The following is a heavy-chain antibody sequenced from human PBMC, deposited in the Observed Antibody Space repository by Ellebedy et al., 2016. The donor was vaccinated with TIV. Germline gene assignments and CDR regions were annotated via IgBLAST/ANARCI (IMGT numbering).Heavy chain of an antibody. CDR2: ITGSGGDT. V-gene: IGHV3-23*01. J-gene: IGHJ4*02. D-gene: IGHD6-19*01. CDR3: AKDLSSDYSSGWYDY. CDR1: GFTFSRYA. Sequence: PGGSLRLSCAASGFTFSRYAMSWVRQAPGKGLEWVSAITGSGGDTYYADSVNGRFTISRDNSKNTLSLQMNSLRVEDTTVYYCAKDLSSDYSSGWYDYWGQGTLVTVSS.